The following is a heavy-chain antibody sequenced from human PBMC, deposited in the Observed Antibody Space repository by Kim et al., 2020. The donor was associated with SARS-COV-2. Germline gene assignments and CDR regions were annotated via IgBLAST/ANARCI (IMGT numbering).Heavy chain of an antibody. CDR2: IYYSGST. Sequence: SETLSLTCTVSGGSISSSSYYWGWIRQPPGKGLEWIGSIYYSGSTYYNSSLKSRVTISVDTSKNQFSLKLSSVTAADTAVYYCARAVAAAVNYWGQGTLVTLSS. CDR3: ARAVAAAVNY. J-gene: IGHJ4*02. V-gene: IGHV4-39*01. CDR1: GGSISSSSYY. D-gene: IGHD6-13*01.